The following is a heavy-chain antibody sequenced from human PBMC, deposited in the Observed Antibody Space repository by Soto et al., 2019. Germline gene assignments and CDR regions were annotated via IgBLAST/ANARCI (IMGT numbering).Heavy chain of an antibody. V-gene: IGHV3-7*01. Sequence: AFLRIRCAASGVTRRRYWMSWGRQDLGKGLEWLATIKTDASDKKYVDSVKGRFTVSRDNAKNSLYLQIDSLRAEDTAVYYCARYSGYGSGSSVNHYLDCCGRGTLGTFSS. CDR2: IKTDASDK. J-gene: IGHJ4*02. CDR1: GVTRRRYW. CDR3: ARYSGYGSGSSVNHYLDC. D-gene: IGHD3-10*01.